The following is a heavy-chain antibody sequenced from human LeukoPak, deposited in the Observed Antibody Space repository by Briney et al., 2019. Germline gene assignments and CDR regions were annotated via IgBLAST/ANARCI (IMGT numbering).Heavy chain of an antibody. CDR2: IDYSGRT. J-gene: IGHJ4*01. V-gene: IGHV4-59*08. D-gene: IGHD3-10*01. CDR3: ARHSYGSGSFSMPDG. CDR1: GRSINAYY. Sequence: SDTVSLICTLSGRSINAYYWICLRQPPGKGREGIGYIDYSGRTNSNPSLKSRLTISVDTSNNQFSLKLRSVTAADTAVYYCARHSYGSGSFSMPDGWGQGTLAPVSS.